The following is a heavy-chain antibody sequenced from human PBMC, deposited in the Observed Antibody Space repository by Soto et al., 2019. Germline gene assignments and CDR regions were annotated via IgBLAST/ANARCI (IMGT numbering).Heavy chain of an antibody. CDR2: IYYSGST. CDR1: GGSISSGDYY. D-gene: IGHD3-9*01. Sequence: PSETLSLTCTVSGGSISSGDYYWSWIRQPPGKGLEWIGYIYYSGSTYYNPSLKSRVTISVDTSKNQFSLKLSSVTAADTAVYYCARDLGDILTGYSTVGWFDPWGQGTLVTVSS. J-gene: IGHJ5*02. V-gene: IGHV4-30-4*01. CDR3: ARDLGDILTGYSTVGWFDP.